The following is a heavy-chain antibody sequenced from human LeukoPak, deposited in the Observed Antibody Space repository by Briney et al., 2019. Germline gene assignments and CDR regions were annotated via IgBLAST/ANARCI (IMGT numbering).Heavy chain of an antibody. V-gene: IGHV3-53*01. CDR3: ARSTRLTFDY. CDR2: IYSGGST. J-gene: IGHJ4*02. D-gene: IGHD2-2*01. Sequence: GGSLRLSCAASGFTFSNAWMSWVRQAPGKGLEWVSVIYSGGSTYYADSVKGRFTISRDNSKNTLYLQMNSLRAEDTAVYYCARSTRLTFDYWGQGTLVTVSS. CDR1: GFTFSNAW.